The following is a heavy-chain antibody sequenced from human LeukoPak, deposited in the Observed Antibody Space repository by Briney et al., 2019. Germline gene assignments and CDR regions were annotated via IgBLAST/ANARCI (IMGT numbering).Heavy chain of an antibody. V-gene: IGHV1-2*02. D-gene: IGHD1-26*01. Sequence: GASVKVSCKASGYTFTGYYMHWGRQAPGQGLEWMGWINPNSGGTNYAQKFQGRVTMTSDTSISTAYMELSRLRSDDTAVYYCAREIVGATTEDYWGQGTLVTVSS. CDR1: GYTFTGYY. CDR2: INPNSGGT. CDR3: AREIVGATTEDY. J-gene: IGHJ4*02.